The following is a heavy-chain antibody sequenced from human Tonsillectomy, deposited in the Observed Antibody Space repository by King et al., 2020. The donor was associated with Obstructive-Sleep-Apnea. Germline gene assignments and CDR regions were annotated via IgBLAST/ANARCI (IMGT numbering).Heavy chain of an antibody. D-gene: IGHD4-17*01. CDR3: ASPYDYRVPLFDI. J-gene: IGHJ3*02. CDR1: GYTFTNYW. Sequence: QLVQSGAEGKEPGESLKISCKGSGYTFTNYWIGWVRQMPGKGLEWMGVIYPGDSDTRFSPCFQGQVTISPNKSTNTAYLQWSSLKASDTAMYYCASPYDYRVPLFDIWGQGTMVTVSS. V-gene: IGHV5-51*01. CDR2: IYPGDSDT.